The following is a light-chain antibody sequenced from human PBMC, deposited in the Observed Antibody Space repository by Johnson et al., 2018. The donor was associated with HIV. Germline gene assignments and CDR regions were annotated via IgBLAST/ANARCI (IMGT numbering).Light chain of an antibody. V-gene: IGLV1-51*01. CDR3: GTWDSSLSAVV. CDR2: DNN. J-gene: IGLJ1*01. CDR1: NSNIGNNY. Sequence: QSVLTQPPSVSAAPGKKVTISCSGSNSNIGNNYVSWYQQLPGTAPKLLIYDNNKRPSGIPDRFSGSKSGTSATLGITGLQTGDEADYYCGTWDSSLSAVVFGTGTKVTVL.